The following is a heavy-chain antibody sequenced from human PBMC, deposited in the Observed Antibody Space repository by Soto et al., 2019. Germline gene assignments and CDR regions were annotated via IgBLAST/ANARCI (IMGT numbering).Heavy chain of an antibody. CDR2: IRSKAYGGTT. CDR3: TRPYLSSYSKQQQGKGYYHYYGMDV. D-gene: IGHD4-4*01. V-gene: IGHV3-49*05. J-gene: IGHJ6*02. Sequence: EVQLVESGGGLVKPGRSLRLSCTASGFTFGDYAMSWFRQAPGKGLEWVGFIRSKAYGGTTEYAASVKGRFTISRDDSKSIAYLQMNSLKTEDTAVYYCTRPYLSSYSKQQQGKGYYHYYGMDVWGQGTTVTVSS. CDR1: GFTFGDYA.